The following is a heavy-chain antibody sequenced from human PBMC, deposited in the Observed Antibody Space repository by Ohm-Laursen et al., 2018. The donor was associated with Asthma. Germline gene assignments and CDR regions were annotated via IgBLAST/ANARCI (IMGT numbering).Heavy chain of an antibody. CDR1: GYSLSSNA. CDR2: IYIRNT. CDR3: VRDVVDRFDF. V-gene: IGHV1-18*04. Sequence: ASVKVSCKASGYSLSSNAISWVRQAPGQRPEWMGWIYIRNTNYAPEFRDRITLSTDTSTNTAYMDLRSLRSDDTAVYYCVRDVVDRFDFWGQGSLVIVSS. J-gene: IGHJ4*02. D-gene: IGHD2-21*01.